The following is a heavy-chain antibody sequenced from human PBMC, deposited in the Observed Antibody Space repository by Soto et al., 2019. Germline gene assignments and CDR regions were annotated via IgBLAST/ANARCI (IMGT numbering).Heavy chain of an antibody. D-gene: IGHD1-26*01. Sequence: SQTLSLTCAISGDSVSSNSAWNWIRQSPSRGLEWLGRTYYRSKWYSDYAESVKSRVTINPDTSKNQFSLQLNSVTPEDTAEYYCARDLIVAAGGENYYFGMDVWGQGTTVTVSS. CDR3: ARDLIVAAGGENYYFGMDV. V-gene: IGHV6-1*01. CDR1: GDSVSSNSA. J-gene: IGHJ6*02. CDR2: TYYRSKWYS.